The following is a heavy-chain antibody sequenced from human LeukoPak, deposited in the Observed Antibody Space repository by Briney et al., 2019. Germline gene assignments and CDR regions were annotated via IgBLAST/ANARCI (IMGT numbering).Heavy chain of an antibody. D-gene: IGHD2-2*02. Sequence: SETLSLTCAVYGGSFSGYYWSWIRQPPGKGLEWSGEINHSGSTNYNPSLKSRVTISVDTSKNQFSLKLSSVTAADTAVYYCARGRYCSSTSCYTLTIDYWGQGTLVTVSS. J-gene: IGHJ4*02. CDR1: GGSFSGYY. CDR3: ARGRYCSSTSCYTLTIDY. CDR2: INHSGST. V-gene: IGHV4-34*01.